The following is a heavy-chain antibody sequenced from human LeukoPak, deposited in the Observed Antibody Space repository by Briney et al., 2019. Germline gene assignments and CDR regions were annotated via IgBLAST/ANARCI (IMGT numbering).Heavy chain of an antibody. D-gene: IGHD2-2*01. CDR2: IYHSGST. J-gene: IGHJ5*02. CDR1: GYSISSGYY. V-gene: IGHV4-38-2*02. CDR3: ARERIVPAADNWFDP. Sequence: PSETLSLTCTVSGYSISSGYYWGWIRQPPGKGLEWIRSIYHSGSTYYNPSLKSRVTISVDTSKNRFSLKLSSVTAADTAVYYCARERIVPAADNWFDPWGQGTLVTVSS.